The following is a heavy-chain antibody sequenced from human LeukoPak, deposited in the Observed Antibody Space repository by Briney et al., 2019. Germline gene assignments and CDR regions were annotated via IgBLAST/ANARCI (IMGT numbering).Heavy chain of an antibody. CDR3: VRGWFS. CDR1: GGSISSGSYY. CDR2: IYTTGST. V-gene: IGHV4-61*02. J-gene: IGHJ4*02. Sequence: SETLSLTCTVSGGSISSGSYYWSWIRQPAGKGREWLGRIYTTGSTDYNPSEYNPSLKSRVTISVDTSKNQISLKLSSVTAADKAVYYCVRGWFSWGPGTLVTVSS. D-gene: IGHD2/OR15-2a*01.